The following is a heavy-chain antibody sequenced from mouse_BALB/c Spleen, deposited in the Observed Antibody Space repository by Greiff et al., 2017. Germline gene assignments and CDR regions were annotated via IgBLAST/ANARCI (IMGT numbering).Heavy chain of an antibody. J-gene: IGHJ4*01. D-gene: IGHD2-4*01. CDR2: IYPSDSYT. CDR3: TRDYDGMDY. CDR1: GYTFTSYW. V-gene: IGHV1-69*02. Sequence: QVQLQQPGAELVRPGASVKLSCKASGYTFTSYWINWVKQRPGQGLEWIGNIYPSDSYTNYNQKFKDKATLTVDKSSSTAYMQLSSPTSEDSAVYYCTRDYDGMDYWGQGTSVTVSS.